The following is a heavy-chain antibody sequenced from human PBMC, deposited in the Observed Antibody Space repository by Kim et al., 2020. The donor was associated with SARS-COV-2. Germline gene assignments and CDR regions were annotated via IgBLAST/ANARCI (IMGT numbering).Heavy chain of an antibody. V-gene: IGHV1-18*01. D-gene: IGHD3-16*01. CDR1: GYMFTSYG. CDR3: ARDYYDATGPNSVGFFDY. CDR2: ISGFNGNT. J-gene: IGHJ4*02. Sequence: ASVKVSCKTSGYMFTSYGINWVRRAPGQRLEWLGWISGFNGNTEYAQKAQDRVRMTRDTSASTMYLELRSLRSDDTAVYFCARDYYDATGPNSVGFFDYWGQGTLLPVPT.